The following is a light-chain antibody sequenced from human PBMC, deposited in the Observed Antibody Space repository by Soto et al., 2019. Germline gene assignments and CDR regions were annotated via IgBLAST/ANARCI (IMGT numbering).Light chain of an antibody. CDR1: SSDVGGFEY. Sequence: LSQPASVSGSPGQSITISCTGTSSDVGGFEYVSWYQHQPGKAPKLIIYDVTKRPSGVSNRFSGSKTGNTASLTISGIQAEDEGDYYCGSITRSSTSVFGTGTKVTVL. V-gene: IGLV2-14*01. CDR3: GSITRSSTSV. J-gene: IGLJ1*01. CDR2: DVT.